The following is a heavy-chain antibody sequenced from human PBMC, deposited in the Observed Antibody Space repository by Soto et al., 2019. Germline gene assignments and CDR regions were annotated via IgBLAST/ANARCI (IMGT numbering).Heavy chain of an antibody. D-gene: IGHD2-21*02. CDR2: MIPIFGTA. CDR1: GGTFSSYA. CDR3: AREGGGNSHYYGMDV. Sequence: SVKVSCKASGGTFSSYAISWVRQAPGQGLEWMGGMIPIFGTANYTQKFQGRVTITADESTSTAYMELSSLRSEDTAVYYCAREGGGNSHYYGMDVWGQGTTVTVSS. V-gene: IGHV1-69*13. J-gene: IGHJ6*02.